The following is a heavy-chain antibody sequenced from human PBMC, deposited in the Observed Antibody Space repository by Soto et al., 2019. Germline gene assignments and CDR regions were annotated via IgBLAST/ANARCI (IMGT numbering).Heavy chain of an antibody. CDR2: ISAYNGNT. D-gene: IGHD3-3*02. V-gene: IGHV1-18*04. Sequence: ASVKVSCKAFGYTFNAFYMHWVRQAPGQGLEWMGWISAYNGNTNYAQKLQGRVTMTTDTSTSTAYMELRSLRSDDTAVYYCARLGSLDEGHLDYWGQGTLVTVSS. J-gene: IGHJ4*02. CDR1: GYTFNAFY. CDR3: ARLGSLDEGHLDY.